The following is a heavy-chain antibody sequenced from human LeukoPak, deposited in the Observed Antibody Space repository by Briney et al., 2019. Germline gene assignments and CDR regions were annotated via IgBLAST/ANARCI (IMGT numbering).Heavy chain of an antibody. CDR2: IKQDGSEK. Sequence: GGSLRLSRAASGLTFSSYWMSWVRQAPGKGLEWVANIKQDGSEKYYVDSVKGRFTISRDNAKNSLYPQMNSLRAEDTAVYYCAREPPNWNYNDYWGQGTLVTVSS. J-gene: IGHJ4*02. V-gene: IGHV3-7*01. CDR1: GLTFSSYW. D-gene: IGHD1-7*01. CDR3: AREPPNWNYNDY.